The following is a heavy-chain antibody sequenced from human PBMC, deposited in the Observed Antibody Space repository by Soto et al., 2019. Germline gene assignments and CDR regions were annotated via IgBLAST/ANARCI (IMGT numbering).Heavy chain of an antibody. CDR3: ARDKRSFFVSGSYYNFGRSNWFDP. V-gene: IGHV1-18*01. D-gene: IGHD3-10*01. CDR2: ISAYNGNT. Sequence: ASVKVSCKASGYTFTSYGISWVRQAPGQGLEWMGWISAYNGNTNYAQKLQGRVPMTTDTSTSTAYMELRSLRSDDTAVYYCARDKRSFFVSGSYYNFGRSNWFDPWGQGTLVTVSS. CDR1: GYTFTSYG. J-gene: IGHJ5*02.